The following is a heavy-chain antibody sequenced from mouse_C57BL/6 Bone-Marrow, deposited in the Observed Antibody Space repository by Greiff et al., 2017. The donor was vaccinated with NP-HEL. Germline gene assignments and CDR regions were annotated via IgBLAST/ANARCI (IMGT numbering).Heavy chain of an antibody. D-gene: IGHD2-3*01. Sequence: VKLMESGAELARPGASVKMSCKASGYTFTSYTMHWVKQRPGQGLEWIGYINPSSGYTKYNQKFKDKATLTADKSSSTAYMQLSSLTSEDSAVYYCARGGIVTGGYFDYWGQGTTLTVSS. CDR1: GYTFTSYT. J-gene: IGHJ2*01. CDR3: ARGGIVTGGYFDY. V-gene: IGHV1-4*01. CDR2: INPSSGYT.